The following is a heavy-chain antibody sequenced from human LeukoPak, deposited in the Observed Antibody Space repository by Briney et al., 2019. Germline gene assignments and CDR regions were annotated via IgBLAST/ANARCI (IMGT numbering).Heavy chain of an antibody. Sequence: PSETLSLTCTVSGGSISSYYWSWIRQPPGKGLEWIGYIYYSGSTNYNPSLKSRVTISADTSKNQFSLKLSSVTAADTAVYYCARDPTVTTDGYGMDVWGEGTTVTVSS. CDR3: ARDPTVTTDGYGMDV. D-gene: IGHD4-17*01. J-gene: IGHJ6*04. CDR2: IYYSGST. CDR1: GGSISSYY. V-gene: IGHV4-59*01.